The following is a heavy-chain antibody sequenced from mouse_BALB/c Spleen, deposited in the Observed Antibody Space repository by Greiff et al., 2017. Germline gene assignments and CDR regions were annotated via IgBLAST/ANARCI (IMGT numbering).Heavy chain of an antibody. Sequence: VQLQQSGAELVRSGASVKLSCTASGFNIKDYYMHWVKQRPEQGLEWIGWIDPENGDTEYAPKFQGKATMTADTSSNTAYLQLSSLTSEDTAVYYCNAWGGRGYAMDYWGQGTSVTVSS. J-gene: IGHJ4*01. CDR3: NAWGGRGYAMDY. V-gene: IGHV14-4*02. D-gene: IGHD3-3*01. CDR2: IDPENGDT. CDR1: GFNIKDYY.